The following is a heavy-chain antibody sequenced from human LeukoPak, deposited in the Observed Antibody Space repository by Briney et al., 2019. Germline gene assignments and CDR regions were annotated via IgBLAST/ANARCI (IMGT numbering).Heavy chain of an antibody. Sequence: ASVKVSCKASGYTFTSYGISWVRQAPGQGLEWVGWISAYNGNTNYAQKLQGRVTMTTDTSTSTAYMELRSLRSDDTAVYYCALTYYYGSANNWFDPWGQGTLVTVSS. V-gene: IGHV1-18*01. CDR2: ISAYNGNT. CDR1: GYTFTSYG. J-gene: IGHJ5*02. CDR3: ALTYYYGSANNWFDP. D-gene: IGHD3-10*01.